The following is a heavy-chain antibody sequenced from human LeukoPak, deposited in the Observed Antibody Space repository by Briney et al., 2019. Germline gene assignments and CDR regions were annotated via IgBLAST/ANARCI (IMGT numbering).Heavy chain of an antibody. D-gene: IGHD6-19*01. J-gene: IGHJ4*02. CDR2: INPNSGGT. Sequence: GGSLRLSCAASGFTFSSYGMHWVRQAPGQGLEWMGWINPNSGGTNYAQKFQGRVTMTRDTSISTAYMELSRLKSDDTAVYYCARGLWLESKPDYWGQGTLVTVSS. CDR3: ARGLWLESKPDY. V-gene: IGHV1-2*02. CDR1: GFTFSSYG.